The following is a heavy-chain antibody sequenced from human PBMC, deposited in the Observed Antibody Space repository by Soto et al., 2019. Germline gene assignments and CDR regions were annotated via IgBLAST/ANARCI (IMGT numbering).Heavy chain of an antibody. CDR3: ARDPMTTVAPTYMDV. Sequence: QVQLVESGGGVVQPGRSLRLSCAASGFTFSSYGMHWVRQAPGKGLEWVAVIWYDGSNKYYADSVKGRFTISRDNSKNTLYLQMNSLIAEDTAVYYCARDPMTTVAPTYMDVWGKGTTVTVSS. V-gene: IGHV3-33*01. D-gene: IGHD4-17*01. CDR2: IWYDGSNK. CDR1: GFTFSSYG. J-gene: IGHJ6*03.